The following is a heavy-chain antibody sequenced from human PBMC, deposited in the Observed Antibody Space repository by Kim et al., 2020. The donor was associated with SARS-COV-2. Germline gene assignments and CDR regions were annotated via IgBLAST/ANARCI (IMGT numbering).Heavy chain of an antibody. V-gene: IGHV3-9*01. D-gene: IGHD3-16*02. CDR3: AKDAQITFGGVIGRYGMDV. J-gene: IGHJ6*02. Sequence: GRFTISRDNAKNSLYLQMNSLRAEDTALYYCAKDAQITFGGVIGRYGMDVWGQGTTVTVSS.